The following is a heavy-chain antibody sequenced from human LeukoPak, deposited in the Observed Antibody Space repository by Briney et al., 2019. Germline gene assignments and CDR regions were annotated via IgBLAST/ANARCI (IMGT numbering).Heavy chain of an antibody. CDR3: ARVRYGSGTYRGPRPDYYYYYMDV. V-gene: IGHV4-38-2*02. Sequence: SETLSLTCTVSGGSISSYYWGWIRQPPGKGLEFIGSIYHSGSTYYNPSLKSRVTISLDTSKNQFSLRLSSVTAADTAVYYCARVRYGSGTYRGPRPDYYYYYMDVWGKGTTVTVSS. CDR2: IYHSGST. CDR1: GGSISSYY. D-gene: IGHD3-10*01. J-gene: IGHJ6*03.